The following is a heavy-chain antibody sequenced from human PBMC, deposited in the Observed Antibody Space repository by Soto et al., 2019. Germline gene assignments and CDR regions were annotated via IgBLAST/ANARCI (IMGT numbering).Heavy chain of an antibody. CDR2: ISGSGGST. D-gene: IGHD4-17*01. J-gene: IGHJ2*01. CDR1: GFTFSIYA. Sequence: EVQLLESGGGLVQPGGSLRLSCAASGFTFSIYAMNWVRQAPGKGLEWVSVISGSGGSTYYADSVKGRFTISRDNSKNTLCLQMNSLRAEDTAVYYCARRTVGWYFDLWGRGTLVTVSS. V-gene: IGHV3-23*01. CDR3: ARRTVGWYFDL.